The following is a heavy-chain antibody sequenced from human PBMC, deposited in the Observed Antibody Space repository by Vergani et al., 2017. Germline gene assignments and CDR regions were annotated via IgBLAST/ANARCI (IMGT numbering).Heavy chain of an antibody. CDR2: IYWDDDK. J-gene: IGHJ4*02. CDR1: GFSLSTSGVG. CDR3: AHRPPAPSYDYVWGSYRHYYFDY. Sequence: QITLKESGPTLVKPTQTLTLTCTFSGFSLSTSGVGVGWIRQPPGKALELLALIYWDDDKPYSPSLKSRPTITKDTSKNQVVLTMTNMYPVDTATYYCAHRPPAPSYDYVWGSYRHYYFDYWGQGTLVTVSS. D-gene: IGHD3-16*02. V-gene: IGHV2-5*02.